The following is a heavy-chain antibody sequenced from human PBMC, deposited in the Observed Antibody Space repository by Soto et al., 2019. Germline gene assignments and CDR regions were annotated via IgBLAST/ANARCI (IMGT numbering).Heavy chain of an antibody. CDR3: AHRGYGNYPRDNWFDP. CDR1: GFSLTTAGAG. D-gene: IGHD4-17*01. Sequence: SGPTLVNPTQTLTLTCTFSGFSLTTAGAGVGWTRQPPGKALEWLALTYWNDDTRYNPSLKSRLTITKDTSKNQVVLTMTNMDPVDTATFYCAHRGYGNYPRDNWFDPWGQGILVTVSS. J-gene: IGHJ5*02. CDR2: TYWNDDT. V-gene: IGHV2-5*01.